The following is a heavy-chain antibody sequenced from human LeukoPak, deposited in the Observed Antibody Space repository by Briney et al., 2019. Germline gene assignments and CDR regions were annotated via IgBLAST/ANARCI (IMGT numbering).Heavy chain of an antibody. CDR3: AKVIEGAVAFDY. J-gene: IGHJ4*02. CDR1: GYTFTSYY. V-gene: IGHV1-2*02. D-gene: IGHD6-19*01. CDR2: INPNTGDT. Sequence: GASVKVSCKASGYTFTSYYMHWVRQAPGQGLEYLGWINPNTGDTHYAQNFQGRVTMTRDTSISTAYMDLSGLTSDDTAVYYCAKVIEGAVAFDYWGQGTLVTVSS.